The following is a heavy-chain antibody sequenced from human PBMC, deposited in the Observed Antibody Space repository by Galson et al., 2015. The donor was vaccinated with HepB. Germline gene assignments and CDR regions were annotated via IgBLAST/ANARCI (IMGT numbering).Heavy chain of an antibody. CDR1: GFTFSSCA. J-gene: IGHJ4*02. Sequence: SLRLSCAASGFTFSSCAMHWVRQAPGKGLEWVAVVWYDENNKYYADSVKGRFTISRDNSKNTLYLQMNSLRAEDTAVYYCARGLEDWEPTLDYWGQGTLVAVSS. CDR2: VWYDENNK. CDR3: ARGLEDWEPTLDY. V-gene: IGHV3-33*01. D-gene: IGHD3/OR15-3a*01.